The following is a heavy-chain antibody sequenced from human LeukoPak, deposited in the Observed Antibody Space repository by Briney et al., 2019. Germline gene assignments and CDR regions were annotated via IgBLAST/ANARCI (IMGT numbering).Heavy chain of an antibody. CDR3: ASLDSSGYYSSSY. D-gene: IGHD3-22*01. Sequence: SETLSLTRTVSGYSISSGYYWGWIRQPPGKGLEWIGSIYHSGSTYYNPSLKSRVTISVDTSKNQFSLKLSSVTAADTAVYYCASLDSSGYYSSSYWGQGTLVTVSS. CDR1: GYSISSGYY. CDR2: IYHSGST. J-gene: IGHJ4*02. V-gene: IGHV4-38-2*02.